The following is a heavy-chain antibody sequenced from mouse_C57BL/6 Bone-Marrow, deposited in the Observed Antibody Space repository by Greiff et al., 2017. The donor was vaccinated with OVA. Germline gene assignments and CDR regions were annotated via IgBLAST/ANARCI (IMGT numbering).Heavy chain of an antibody. Sequence: EVQLQQSGPELVKPGASVKISCKASGYSFTDYNMNWVKQSNGKSLEWIGVINPNYGTTSYNQKFKGKATLTVDQSSSTAYMQLNSLTSEDSAVYYCARWAITTVVARDWYSDVWGTGTTVTVSS. D-gene: IGHD1-1*01. V-gene: IGHV1-39*01. CDR2: INPNYGTT. CDR3: ARWAITTVVARDWYSDV. CDR1: GYSFTDYN. J-gene: IGHJ1*03.